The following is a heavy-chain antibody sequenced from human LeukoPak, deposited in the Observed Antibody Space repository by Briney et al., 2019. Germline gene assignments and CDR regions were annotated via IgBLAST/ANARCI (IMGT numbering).Heavy chain of an antibody. CDR2: IYYSGST. V-gene: IGHV4-59*01. Sequence: SETLSLTCTVSGGSISSYYWSWIRQPPGKGLEWIGYIYYSGSTNYNPSLKSRVTISVDTSKNQFSLKLSSVTAADTAVYYCARVYSSSWYYFDYWGQGTLVTVSS. J-gene: IGHJ4*02. CDR3: ARVYSSSWYYFDY. D-gene: IGHD6-13*01. CDR1: GGSISSYY.